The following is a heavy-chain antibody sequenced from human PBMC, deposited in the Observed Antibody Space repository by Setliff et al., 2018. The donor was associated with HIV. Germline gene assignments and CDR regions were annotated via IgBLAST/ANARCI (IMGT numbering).Heavy chain of an antibody. V-gene: IGHV4-31*03. CDR3: ARSGSSSPYYFDY. CDR1: GGSINNDIYF. D-gene: IGHD6-6*01. CDR2: IYYSGST. J-gene: IGHJ4*02. Sequence: PSETLSLTCTVSGGSINNDIYFWSWIRQYPGKGLEWVGYIYYSGSTYYNPSLKSRITISVDTSKNQFSLRLSSVTAADTAVYYCARSGSSSPYYFDYWGQGTLVTVSS.